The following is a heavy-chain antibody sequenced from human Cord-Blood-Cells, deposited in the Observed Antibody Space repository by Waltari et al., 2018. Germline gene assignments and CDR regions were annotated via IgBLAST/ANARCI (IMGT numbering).Heavy chain of an antibody. V-gene: IGHV1-8*01. J-gene: IGHJ5*02. Sequence: QVQLVQSGAEVKKPGASVKVSCKASGYTFTSYDINWVRQATGQVLEWMGWMNPDRSNTGYAQKIQGRVTMTRNTSISTAYMELSSLRSEGTAVYYWARSIVVVIANWFDPWGQGTLVTVSS. CDR2: MNPDRSNT. CDR3: ARSIVVVIANWFDP. D-gene: IGHD2-21*01. CDR1: GYTFTSYD.